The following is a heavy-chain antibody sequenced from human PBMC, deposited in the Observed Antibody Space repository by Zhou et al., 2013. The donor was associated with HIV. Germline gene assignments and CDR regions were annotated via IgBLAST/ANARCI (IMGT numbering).Heavy chain of an antibody. CDR2: IIPVFGRA. J-gene: IGHJ3*02. CDR1: GGTFSSYA. CDR3: ATRSTTNDAFDI. D-gene: IGHD1-26*01. Sequence: QVQLVQSGVEVKKPGSSVKVSCKASGGTFSSYAISWLRQAPGQGLEWMGGIIPVFGRANYAQKFQGRVTITADKSTSTAYMELSSLRSEDTAVYYCATRSTTNDAFDIWGQGTMVTVSS. V-gene: IGHV1-69*14.